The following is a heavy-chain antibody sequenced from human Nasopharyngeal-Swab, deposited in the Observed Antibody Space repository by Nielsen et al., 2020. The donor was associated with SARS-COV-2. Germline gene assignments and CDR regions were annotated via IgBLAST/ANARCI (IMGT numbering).Heavy chain of an antibody. CDR3: ARDTCSGGSCYTDY. V-gene: IGHV3-48*03. Sequence: LSLTCAASGFTLSSYEMNWVRQAPGKGLEWVSYISSSGSTIYYADSVKGRFTISRDNAKNSLYLQMNSLRAQDTAVYYCARDTCSGGSCYTDYWGQGTLVTVSS. J-gene: IGHJ4*02. D-gene: IGHD2-15*01. CDR1: GFTLSSYE. CDR2: ISSSGSTI.